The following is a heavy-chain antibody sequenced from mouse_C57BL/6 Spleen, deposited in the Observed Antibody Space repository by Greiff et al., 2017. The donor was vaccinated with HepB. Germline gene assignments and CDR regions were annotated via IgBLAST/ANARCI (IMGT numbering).Heavy chain of an antibody. CDR2: IYPGDGDT. V-gene: IGHV1-82*01. D-gene: IGHD2-14*01. CDR1: GYAFSSSW. J-gene: IGHJ2*01. Sequence: QVQLKESGPELVKPGASVKISCKASGYAFSSSWMNWVKQRPGKGLEWIGRIYPGDGDTNYNGKFKGKATLTADKSSSTAYMQLSSLTSEDSAVYLCARKGVLVYFDYWGQGTTLTVSS. CDR3: ARKGVLVYFDY.